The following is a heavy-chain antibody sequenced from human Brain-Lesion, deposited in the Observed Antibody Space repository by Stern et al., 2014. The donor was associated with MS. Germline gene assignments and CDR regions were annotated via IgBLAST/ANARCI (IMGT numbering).Heavy chain of an antibody. Sequence: VQLEESGAEVRVPGASVKVSCKASGYTFTSYDINWVRQATGQGLEWMGWMNPNSGNTGYAQKFQGRVTMTRNTSISTAYMELSSLRSEDTAVYYCARTGARGYYYYYYGMDVWGQGTTVTVSS. J-gene: IGHJ6*02. V-gene: IGHV1-8*01. CDR2: MNPNSGNT. D-gene: IGHD1-26*01. CDR3: ARTGARGYYYYYYGMDV. CDR1: GYTFTSYD.